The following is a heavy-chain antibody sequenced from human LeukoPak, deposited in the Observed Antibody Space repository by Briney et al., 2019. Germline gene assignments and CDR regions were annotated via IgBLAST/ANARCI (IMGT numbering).Heavy chain of an antibody. CDR3: ARGVPYASWSGPHYPDY. J-gene: IGHJ4*02. V-gene: IGHV3-7*01. Sequence: TGGSLRLSCAASGFIFTNYFMSWVRQAPGKGLEWVANIEQDGSQKYYVDSVKGRFSISRDNAKNSLYLQMNSLRAEDTAVYYCARGVPYASWSGPHYPDYWGQGTLVSVSS. D-gene: IGHD3-3*01. CDR2: IEQDGSQK. CDR1: GFIFTNYF.